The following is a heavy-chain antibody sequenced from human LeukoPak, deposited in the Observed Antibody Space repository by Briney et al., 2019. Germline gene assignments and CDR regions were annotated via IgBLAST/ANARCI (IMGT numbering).Heavy chain of an antibody. J-gene: IGHJ4*02. V-gene: IGHV3-21*01. D-gene: IGHD3-10*01. CDR2: ISSSSSYI. CDR3: ARDRRLYYYGSGIKTT. CDR1: GSTFSSYS. Sequence: GGSLRLSCAASGSTFSSYSMNWVRQAPGKGLEWVSSISSSSSYIYYADSVKGRFTISRDNAKNSLYLQMNSLRAEDTAVYYCARDRRLYYYGSGIKTTWGQGTLVTVSS.